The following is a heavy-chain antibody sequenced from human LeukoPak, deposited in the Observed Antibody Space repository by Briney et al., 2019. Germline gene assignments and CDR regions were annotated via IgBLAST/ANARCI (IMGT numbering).Heavy chain of an antibody. D-gene: IGHD5-12*01. V-gene: IGHV3-9*01. CDR1: GFTFDDYA. CDR2: ISWNSGSI. CDR3: AKDSRRYSGYDFTY. J-gene: IGHJ4*02. Sequence: GGSLRLSCAASGFTFDDYAMHWVRQAPGKGLEWVSGISWNSGSIGYADSVKGRFTISRDNAKSSLYLQMNSLRAEDTALYYCAKDSRRYSGYDFTYWGQGTLVTVSS.